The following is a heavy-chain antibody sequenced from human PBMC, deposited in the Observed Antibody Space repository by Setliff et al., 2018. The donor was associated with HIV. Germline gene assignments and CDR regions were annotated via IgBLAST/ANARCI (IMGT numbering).Heavy chain of an antibody. CDR2: IYYSGSV. J-gene: IGHJ3*01. CDR3: AKSIVGGTTHAFDL. Sequence: SVTLSRTCTVSGGSLIYTSYYWGWIRQPPRKGLEWIGSIYYSGSVYYNPSLKSRVTISVDTTKNQFSLKVKSVTAADTAVYYCAKSIVGGTTHAFDLWVQGTMVT. CDR1: GGSLIYTSYY. D-gene: IGHD1-26*01. V-gene: IGHV4-39*07.